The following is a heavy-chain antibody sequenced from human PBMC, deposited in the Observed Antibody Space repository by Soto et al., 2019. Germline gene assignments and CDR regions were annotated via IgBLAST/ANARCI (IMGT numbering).Heavy chain of an antibody. J-gene: IGHJ5*02. CDR3: ARQYSSSWYLWFDP. V-gene: IGHV6-1*01. CDR1: GDSVSRNSAA. Sequence: SQTLSLTCAISGDSVSRNSAAWNWIRQSPSRGLEWLGRTYYRSKWYNDYAVSVKSRITINPDTSKNQFSLQLNSVTPEDTAVYYCARQYSSSWYLWFDPWGQGTLVTVSS. D-gene: IGHD6-13*01. CDR2: TYYRSKWYN.